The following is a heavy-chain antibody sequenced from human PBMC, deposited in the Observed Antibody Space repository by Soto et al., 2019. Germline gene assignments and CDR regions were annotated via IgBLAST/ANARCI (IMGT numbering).Heavy chain of an antibody. D-gene: IGHD3-22*01. V-gene: IGHV3-48*03. J-gene: IGHJ3*02. Sequence: HPGGSLRLSCAASGFTFSSYEMNWVRQAPRKGLEWVSYISSSGSTIYYADSVKGRFTISRDNAKNSLYLQMNSLRAEDTAVYYCAREQTRITMIVVALDAFDIWGQGTMVTVSS. CDR3: AREQTRITMIVVALDAFDI. CDR2: ISSSGSTI. CDR1: GFTFSSYE.